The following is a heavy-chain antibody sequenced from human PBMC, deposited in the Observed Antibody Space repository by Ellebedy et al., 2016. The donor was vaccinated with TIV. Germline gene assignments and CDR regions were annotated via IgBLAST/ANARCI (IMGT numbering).Heavy chain of an antibody. Sequence: GGSLRLSXAASGFTFSNYWVHWVRQAPGKGLVWVSRIKSDGSSTTYADSVKGRFTISRDNAKNTLYLQMNSLRAEDTTVYYCARDPGELLPGLADYWGQGTLVTVSS. D-gene: IGHD1-26*01. CDR1: GFTFSNYW. CDR3: ARDPGELLPGLADY. J-gene: IGHJ4*02. V-gene: IGHV3-74*01. CDR2: IKSDGSST.